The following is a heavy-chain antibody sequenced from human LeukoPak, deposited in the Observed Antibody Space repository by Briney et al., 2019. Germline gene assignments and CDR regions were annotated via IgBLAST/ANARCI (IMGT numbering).Heavy chain of an antibody. CDR1: GGSISRGGYC. Sequence: SQTLSLTCSVSGGSISRGGYCWSWIRQHPGKGLEWIGYISYSGNTYYNPSLKSRVTISVEKSKNQFSLNLSSVTAADTAVYYCAAWDSGYPSDYWGQGTLVTVSS. J-gene: IGHJ4*02. CDR2: ISYSGNT. CDR3: AAWDSGYPSDY. V-gene: IGHV4-31*03. D-gene: IGHD5-12*01.